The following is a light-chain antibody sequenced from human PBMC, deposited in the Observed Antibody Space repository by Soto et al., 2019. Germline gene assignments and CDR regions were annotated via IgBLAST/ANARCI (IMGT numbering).Light chain of an antibody. CDR3: QQYNGYSRT. Sequence: DSQMTQSPSTLSASVGDRVTITCRASQSIGSSLAWYQQKPGKAPNLLISDASSLERGVPSRFSGSGSGTEFTLTIRSLQPDDFATYYCQQYNGYSRTFGQGTKVEIK. CDR2: DAS. CDR1: QSIGSS. V-gene: IGKV1-5*01. J-gene: IGKJ1*01.